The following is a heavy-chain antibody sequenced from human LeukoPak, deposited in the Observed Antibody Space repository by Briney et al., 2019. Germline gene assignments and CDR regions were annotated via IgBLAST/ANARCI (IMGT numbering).Heavy chain of an antibody. CDR2: IYYSGST. V-gene: IGHV4-39*07. J-gene: IGHJ5*02. CDR3: ARDREGSNWFDP. Sequence: SETLSLTCTVSGGSISSGSYYWGWIRQPPGKGLEWIGSIYYSGSTYYNPSLKSRVTISVDTSKNQFSLKLSSVTAADTAVYYCARDREGSNWFDPWGQGTLVTVSS. D-gene: IGHD1-26*01. CDR1: GGSISSGSYY.